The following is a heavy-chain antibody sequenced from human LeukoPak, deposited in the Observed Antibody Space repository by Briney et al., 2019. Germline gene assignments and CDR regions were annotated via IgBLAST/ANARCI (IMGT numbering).Heavy chain of an antibody. D-gene: IGHD5-12*01. J-gene: IGHJ4*02. CDR1: GGSISSSSYY. V-gene: IGHV4-39*01. CDR3: ARQVVATIGDFDY. CDR2: IYYSGST. Sequence: SETLSLTCTVSGGSISSSSYYWGWIRQPPGKGLEWIGSIYYSGSTYYNPSLKSRVTISVDTSKNQFSLKLSSVTAADTAVYYCARQVVATIGDFDYWGKGTLVTVSS.